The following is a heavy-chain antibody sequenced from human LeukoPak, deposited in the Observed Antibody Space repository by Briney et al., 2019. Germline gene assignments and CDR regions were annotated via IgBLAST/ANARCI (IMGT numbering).Heavy chain of an antibody. CDR3: ARAYYYDSSPDAFDI. V-gene: IGHV3-33*01. Sequence: GGSLRLSCAASGFTFSSYGMHWVRQAPGKGLEWVAVIWYVGSNKYYADSVKGRFTISRDNSKNTLYLQMNSLRAEDTAVYYCARAYYYDSSPDAFDIWGQGTMVTVSS. CDR1: GFTFSSYG. J-gene: IGHJ3*02. CDR2: IWYVGSNK. D-gene: IGHD3-22*01.